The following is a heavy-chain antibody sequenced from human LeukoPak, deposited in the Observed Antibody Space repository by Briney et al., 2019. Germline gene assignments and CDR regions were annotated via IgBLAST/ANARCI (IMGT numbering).Heavy chain of an antibody. CDR3: ARVASDILTGFPWAFDI. V-gene: IGHV3-30*04. CDR1: GFTFSSYA. Sequence: GGSLRLSCAASGFTFSSYAMHWVRQAPGKGLEWVAVISYDGSNKYYADSVKGRFTISRDNSKNTLYLQMNSLRAEDTAVYYCARVASDILTGFPWAFDIWGQGTMVTVSS. D-gene: IGHD3-9*01. CDR2: ISYDGSNK. J-gene: IGHJ3*02.